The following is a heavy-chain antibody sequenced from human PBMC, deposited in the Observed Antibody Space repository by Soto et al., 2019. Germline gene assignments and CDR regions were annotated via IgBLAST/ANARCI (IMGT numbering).Heavy chain of an antibody. D-gene: IGHD3-10*01. CDR3: ARGAYSGSYFSYYYYGMDV. CDR2: IIPIFGTA. Sequence: GASVKVSCKASGGTFSSYAISWVRQAPGQGLEWMGGIIPIFGTANYAQKFQGRVTITADESTSTAYMELSSLRSEDTAVYYCARGAYSGSYFSYYYYGMDVWGQGTTVTVSS. CDR1: GGTFSSYA. V-gene: IGHV1-69*13. J-gene: IGHJ6*02.